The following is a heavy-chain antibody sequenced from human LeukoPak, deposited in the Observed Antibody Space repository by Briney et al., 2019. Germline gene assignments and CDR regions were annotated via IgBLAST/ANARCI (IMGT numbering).Heavy chain of an antibody. CDR1: GGSISSGGYY. V-gene: IGHV4-31*03. CDR2: IYYSGST. CDR3: ARDFDRAGGDYFDY. Sequence: SSETLSLTCTVSGGSISSGGYYWSWIRQHPGKGLEWIGYIYYSGSTYYNPSLKSRVTISVDTSKNQFSLKLSSVTAADTAVYYCARDFDRAGGDYFDYWGRGALVTVSS. J-gene: IGHJ4*02. D-gene: IGHD3-16*01.